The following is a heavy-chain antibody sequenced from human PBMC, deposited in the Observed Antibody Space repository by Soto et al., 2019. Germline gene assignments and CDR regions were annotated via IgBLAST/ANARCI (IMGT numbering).Heavy chain of an antibody. J-gene: IGHJ3*02. CDR3: ARIGTYYYDSSGYPDAFDI. V-gene: IGHV5-51*01. CDR2: IYPGDSDT. CDR1: GYSFTSYW. Sequence: GESLKISCKGSGYSFTSYWIGWVRQMPGKGLEWMGIIYPGDSDTRYSPSFQGQVTISADKSISTAYLQWSSLKASDTAMYYCARIGTYYYDSSGYPDAFDICGQGTMVTV. D-gene: IGHD3-22*01.